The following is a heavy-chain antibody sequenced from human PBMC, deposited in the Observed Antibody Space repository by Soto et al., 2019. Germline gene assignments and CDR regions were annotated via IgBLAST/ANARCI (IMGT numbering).Heavy chain of an antibody. CDR2: ISYDGNNT. CDR3: ARYKSGYNDY. D-gene: IGHD5-12*01. V-gene: IGHV3-33*05. Sequence: PGGSLRLSCAASGFTFSNDVMHWVRQAPGKGLQWVAIISYDGNNTYYADTVKGRFTISRDNSKNMLYLQMNSLRAEDTAVYYCARYKSGYNDYWGQGTLVTVXS. J-gene: IGHJ4*02. CDR1: GFTFSNDV.